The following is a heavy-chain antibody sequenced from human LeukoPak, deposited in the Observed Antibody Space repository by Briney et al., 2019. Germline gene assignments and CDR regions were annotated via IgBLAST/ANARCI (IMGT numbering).Heavy chain of an antibody. J-gene: IGHJ4*02. CDR1: GFTFSTYS. D-gene: IGHD6-6*01. Sequence: GGSLRLSCAASGFTFSTYSMNWVRQAPGKGLEWVSSITSSRIYIYYADSVKGRFTISRDNAKNSLYLQMNSLRVEDTATYYCAKGHFASSSFFDVWGQGTLVTVSS. CDR3: AKGHFASSSFFDV. CDR2: ITSSRIYI. V-gene: IGHV3-21*04.